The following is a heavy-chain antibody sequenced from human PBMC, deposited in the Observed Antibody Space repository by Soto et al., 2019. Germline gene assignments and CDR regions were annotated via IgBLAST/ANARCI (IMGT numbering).Heavy chain of an antibody. Sequence: VQLVESGGGVVQPGRSLRLSCAAPGFTFSDYAMHWVRQAPGKGLEWVAVVSHDGRNTHYADSVKGRLTISRDSSKNTVSLEMTSLRAEDTAVYYCAKGGRQWLVTSDFNYWGQGALVTVSS. V-gene: IGHV3-30*18. CDR2: VSHDGRNT. J-gene: IGHJ4*02. CDR3: AKGGRQWLVTSDFNY. CDR1: GFTFSDYA. D-gene: IGHD6-19*01.